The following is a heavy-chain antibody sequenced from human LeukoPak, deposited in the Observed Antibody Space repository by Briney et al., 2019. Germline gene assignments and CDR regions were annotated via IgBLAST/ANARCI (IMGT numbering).Heavy chain of an antibody. D-gene: IGHD6-13*01. V-gene: IGHV4-39*01. Sequence: LETLSLTCTVSGGSISSSSYYWGWIRQPPGKGLEWIGSIYYSGSTYYNPSLKSRVTISVDTSKNQFSLKLSSVTAADTAVYYCARTSTGYSSSWYVVNWFDPWGQGTLVTVSS. CDR2: IYYSGST. CDR3: ARTSTGYSSSWYVVNWFDP. CDR1: GGSISSSSYY. J-gene: IGHJ5*02.